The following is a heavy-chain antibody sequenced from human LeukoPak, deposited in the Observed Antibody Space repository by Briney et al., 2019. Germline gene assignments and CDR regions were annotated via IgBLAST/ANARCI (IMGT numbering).Heavy chain of an antibody. V-gene: IGHV3-30*18. J-gene: IGHJ4*02. CDR3: AKDLRTTRSDYYFDN. D-gene: IGHD4-11*01. CDR1: GFTFSSYG. Sequence: QTGGSLILSCAASGFTFSSYGMHWVRQAPGKGLEWVAAISYDGSNKYYADSVKGRFTISRDNSKNTLYLQMNSLRAEDTAVFYCAKDLRTTRSDYYFDNWGQGTLVTVSS. CDR2: ISYDGSNK.